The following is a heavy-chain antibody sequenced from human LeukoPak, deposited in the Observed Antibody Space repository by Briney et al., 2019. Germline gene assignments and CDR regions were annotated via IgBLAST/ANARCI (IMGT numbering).Heavy chain of an antibody. Sequence: SETLSLTCTVSGGSISRSDYYWGWVRQPPGKGLEWIGSIYYSGTTYYNPSLKSRVTISVDTSKNQFSLKLSSVTAADTAVYYCARQGRWLQLGYFDYWGQGTLVTVSS. V-gene: IGHV4-39*01. CDR1: GGSISRSDYY. D-gene: IGHD5-24*01. CDR3: ARQGRWLQLGYFDY. J-gene: IGHJ4*02. CDR2: IYYSGTT.